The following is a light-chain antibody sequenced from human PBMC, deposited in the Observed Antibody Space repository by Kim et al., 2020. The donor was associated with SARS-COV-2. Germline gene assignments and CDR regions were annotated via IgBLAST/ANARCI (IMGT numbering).Light chain of an antibody. CDR3: QQYVLNPIT. CDR2: TTS. J-gene: IGKJ5*01. CDR1: QNIGRW. Sequence: DIQMTQSPSTLSASLGDRVTITCRASQNIGRWLAWYQQKPGRAPKLLIYTTSTLQSGVPSRFSGSGSGTEFTLTITSLQPDDFATYYCQQYVLNPITFGQGTRLEIK. V-gene: IGKV1-5*01.